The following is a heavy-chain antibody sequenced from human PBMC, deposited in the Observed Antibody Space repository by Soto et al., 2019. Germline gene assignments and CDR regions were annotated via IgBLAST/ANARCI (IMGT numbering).Heavy chain of an antibody. J-gene: IGHJ4*02. V-gene: IGHV1-18*04. D-gene: IGHD6-19*01. CDR3: ARDRVSSGWSPFDY. CDR1: GYTFTSYG. CDR2: ISAYNGNT. Sequence: ASVKVSCKASGYTFTSYGISWLRQSPGQGLEWMGWISAYNGNTNYAQKLQGRVTMTTDTSTSTAYMELRSLRSDDTAVYYCARDRVSSGWSPFDYWGQGTLVTVSS.